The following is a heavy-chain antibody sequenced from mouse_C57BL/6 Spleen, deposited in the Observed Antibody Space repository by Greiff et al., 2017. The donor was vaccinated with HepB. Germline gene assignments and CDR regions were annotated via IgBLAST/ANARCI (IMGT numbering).Heavy chain of an antibody. V-gene: IGHV1-54*01. J-gene: IGHJ3*01. CDR1: GYAFTNYL. D-gene: IGHD2-4*01. CDR3: ARGDYPAWFAY. Sequence: VQLQQSGAELVRPGTSVKVSCKASGYAFTNYLIEWVKQRPGQGLEWIGVINPGSGGTNYNEKFKGKATLTADKSSSTAYMQLSSLTSEDAAVYFCARGDYPAWFAYWGQGTRVTVSA. CDR2: INPGSGGT.